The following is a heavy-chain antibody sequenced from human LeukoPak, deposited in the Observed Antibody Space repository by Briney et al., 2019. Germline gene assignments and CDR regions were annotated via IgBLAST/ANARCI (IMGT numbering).Heavy chain of an antibody. J-gene: IGHJ3*02. V-gene: IGHV3-23*01. Sequence: GGSLRLSCAASGFTFSSYSMNWVRQAPGKGLEWVSTVSNSGGSTFSADSVKGRFSISRDNSKNTLYLQMNSLRAEDTAIYYCAKERSTVTTRGAFDIWGQGTMVTVSS. CDR3: AKERSTVTTRGAFDI. D-gene: IGHD4-17*01. CDR1: GFTFSSYS. CDR2: VSNSGGST.